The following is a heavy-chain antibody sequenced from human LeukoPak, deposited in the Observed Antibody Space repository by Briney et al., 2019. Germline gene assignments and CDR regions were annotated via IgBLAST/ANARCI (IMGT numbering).Heavy chain of an antibody. J-gene: IGHJ4*02. CDR1: GFTFSNAW. CDR2: INHSGST. CDR3: ASRIVGATIGDY. D-gene: IGHD1-26*01. Sequence: PGGSLRLSCAASGFTFSNAWMSWVRQPPGKGLEWIGEINHSGSTNYNPSLKSRVTISVDTSKNQFSLKLSSVTAADTAVYYCASRIVGATIGDYWGQGTLVTVSS. V-gene: IGHV4-34*01.